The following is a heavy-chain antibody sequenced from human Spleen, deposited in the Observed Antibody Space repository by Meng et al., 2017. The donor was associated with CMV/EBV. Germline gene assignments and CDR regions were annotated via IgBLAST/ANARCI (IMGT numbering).Heavy chain of an antibody. J-gene: IGHJ6*02. CDR3: ARGRATMVRDYYYYYGMDV. D-gene: IGHD3-10*01. Sequence: GESLKISCAASGFTFSSSWMHWVCQAPEKGLEWVADIKCDGSEKYYVDSVKGRFTISRDNAKNSLYLQMNSLRAEDTAVYYCARGRATMVRDYYYYYGMDVWGQGTTVTVSS. CDR2: IKCDGSEK. CDR1: GFTFSSSW. V-gene: IGHV3-52*01.